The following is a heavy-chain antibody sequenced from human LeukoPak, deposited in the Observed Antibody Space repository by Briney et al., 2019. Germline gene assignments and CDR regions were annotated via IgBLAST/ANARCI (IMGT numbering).Heavy chain of an antibody. V-gene: IGHV4-59*01. D-gene: IGHD5-18*01. CDR2: IYYSGST. CDR1: GGSISSYY. J-gene: IGHJ4*02. CDR3: ARDLGYSYGYSDY. Sequence: SETLSLTCTVSGGSISSYYWSWIRQPPGKGLEWIGYIYYSGSTNYNPSLKSRVTISVDTSENQFSLKLSSVTAADTAVYYCARDLGYSYGYSDYWGQGTLVTVSS.